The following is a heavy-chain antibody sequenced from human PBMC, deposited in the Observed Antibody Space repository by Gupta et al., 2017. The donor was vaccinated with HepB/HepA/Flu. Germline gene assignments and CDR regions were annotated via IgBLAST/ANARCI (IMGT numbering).Heavy chain of an antibody. CDR1: GFTFSSYA. J-gene: IGHJ3*02. CDR3: AKDRRTMIVVVINAFDI. V-gene: IGHV3-23*01. D-gene: IGHD3-22*01. Sequence: EVQLLESGGGLVQPGGSLRLSCAASGFTFSSYAMSWVRQAPGKGLEWVSAISGSGGSTYYADSVKGRFTISRDNSKNTLYLQMNSLRAEDTAVYYCAKDRRTMIVVVINAFDIWGQGTMVTVSS. CDR2: ISGSGGST.